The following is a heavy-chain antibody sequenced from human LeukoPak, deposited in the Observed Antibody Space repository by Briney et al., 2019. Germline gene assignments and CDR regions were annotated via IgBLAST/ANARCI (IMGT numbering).Heavy chain of an antibody. CDR3: ARGLLGYSSSWYRYFDL. CDR2: INHSGST. Sequence: PSETLSLTCAVYGGSFSGYYWSWIRQPPGKGLEWIGEINHSGSTNYNPSLKSRVTISVDTSKNQFSLKLSSVPAADTAVYYCARGLLGYSSSWYRYFDLWGRGTLVTVSS. V-gene: IGHV4-34*01. CDR1: GGSFSGYY. J-gene: IGHJ2*01. D-gene: IGHD6-13*01.